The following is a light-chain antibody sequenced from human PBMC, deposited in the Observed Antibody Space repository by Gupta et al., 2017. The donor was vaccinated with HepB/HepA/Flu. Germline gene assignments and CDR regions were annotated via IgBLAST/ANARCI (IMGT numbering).Light chain of an antibody. V-gene: IGLV1-40*01. CDR1: SPNIGAGFD. CDR3: QSYDSSLSGPWV. J-gene: IGLJ3*02. Sequence: QSVLTQPHSVSGAPGQRITISCTGNSPNIGAGFDVHWYQLLPGTAPKLLIYGNKNRPSGVPERFSGSKSGTSASLAITGLQAEDEADYYCQSYDSSLSGPWVFGGGTKLTVL. CDR2: GNK.